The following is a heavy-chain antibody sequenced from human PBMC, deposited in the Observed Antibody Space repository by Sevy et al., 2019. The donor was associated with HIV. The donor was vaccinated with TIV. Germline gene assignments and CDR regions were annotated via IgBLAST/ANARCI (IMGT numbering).Heavy chain of an antibody. CDR3: ARGVYYGSGKNWFDP. CDR2: INQSGST. CDR1: GGSFSGYY. Sequence: SETLSLTCAVYGGSFSGYYWSWIRQPPGKGLEWIGEINQSGSTNYNPSLKSRVTISVDTSKNQFSLKLSSVTAADTAVYYCARGVYYGSGKNWFDPWGQGTLVTVSS. V-gene: IGHV4-34*01. D-gene: IGHD3-10*01. J-gene: IGHJ5*02.